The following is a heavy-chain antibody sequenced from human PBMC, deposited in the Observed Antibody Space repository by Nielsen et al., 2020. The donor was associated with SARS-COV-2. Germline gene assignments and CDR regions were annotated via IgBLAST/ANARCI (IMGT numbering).Heavy chain of an antibody. V-gene: IGHV4-34*01. CDR1: DGSLSGHY. CDR3: ARDGASGRFYDWLSHFDL. J-gene: IGHJ2*01. CDR2: VSHSGST. Sequence: SETLSLTCAVSDGSLSGHYWTWTRQPPGKGLEWIGEVSHSGSTNTNPSLKSRVTISVDTSKSQFSLKLRSVTAADTAVYYCARDGASGRFYDWLSHFDLWGRGTLVTVSS. D-gene: IGHD3-3*01.